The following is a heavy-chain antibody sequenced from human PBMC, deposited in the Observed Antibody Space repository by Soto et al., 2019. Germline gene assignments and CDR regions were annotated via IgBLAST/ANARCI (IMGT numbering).Heavy chain of an antibody. CDR2: IYYSGST. J-gene: IGHJ4*02. Sequence: KPSETLSLTCTVSGGSISSGGYYWSWIRQHPGKGLEWIGYIYYSGSTYYNPSLKSRVTISVDTSKNQFSLKLSSVTAADTAVYYCARGPITGTTFFDYWGQGTLVTVSS. D-gene: IGHD1-7*01. CDR3: ARGPITGTTFFDY. V-gene: IGHV4-31*03. CDR1: GGSISSGGYY.